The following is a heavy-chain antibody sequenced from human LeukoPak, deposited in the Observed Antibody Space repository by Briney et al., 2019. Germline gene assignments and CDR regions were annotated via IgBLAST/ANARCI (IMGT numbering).Heavy chain of an antibody. J-gene: IGHJ4*02. Sequence: PGGSLRLSCSASGFIFSNYVMIWLRQSPGKGLEWVSTLSSSGGSTYHADSVKGRFTISRDNSKNTLYLQMNSLRAEDTAVYYCATDLVVVLPAAYDNWGQGALVTVSS. V-gene: IGHV3-23*01. CDR2: LSSSGGST. D-gene: IGHD2-2*01. CDR3: ATDLVVVLPAAYDN. CDR1: GFIFSNYV.